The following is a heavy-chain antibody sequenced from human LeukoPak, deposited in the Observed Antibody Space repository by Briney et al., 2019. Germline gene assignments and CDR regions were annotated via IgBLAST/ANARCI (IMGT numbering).Heavy chain of an antibody. J-gene: IGHJ4*02. V-gene: IGHV3-30*02. CDR2: IRYDGSNR. CDR1: GFIFSSYG. CDR3: AKDHSYYDSSGYQYYFDY. Sequence: GGSLRLSCAASGFIFSSYGMHWVRQAPGKGLEWVAFIRYDGSNRYYADSVKGRFTISRDNSKNTLYLQMNSLRGEDTAVYYCAKDHSYYDSSGYQYYFDYWGQGTLVSVSS. D-gene: IGHD3-22*01.